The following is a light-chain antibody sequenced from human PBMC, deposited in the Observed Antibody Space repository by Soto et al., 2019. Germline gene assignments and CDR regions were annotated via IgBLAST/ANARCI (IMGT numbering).Light chain of an antibody. Sequence: ETELRRSPGTPSLSPGERATLSCRAIQSVSSSSLAWYQQRPGQAPRLLIYGTSSGATGIPERFSGSGSGTEFTLTISRLEQADYAVYFCPRYGRSPLIPFGQGTSLEIK. CDR1: QSVSSSS. V-gene: IGKV3-20*01. CDR2: GTS. CDR3: PRYGRSPLIP. J-gene: IGKJ5*01.